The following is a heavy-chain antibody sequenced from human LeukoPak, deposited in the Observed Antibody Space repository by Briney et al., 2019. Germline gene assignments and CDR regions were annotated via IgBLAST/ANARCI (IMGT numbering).Heavy chain of an antibody. CDR3: AKDMVGGGRNDAFDI. D-gene: IGHD3-16*01. Sequence: AGRSLRLSCAASGFTFDDYAMHWVRQAPGKGLEWVSGISWNSGSIGYADSVKGRFTISRDNAKNSLYLQMNSLRAEDMALYYCAKDMVGGGRNDAFDIWGQGTMVTVSS. V-gene: IGHV3-9*03. CDR1: GFTFDDYA. J-gene: IGHJ3*02. CDR2: ISWNSGSI.